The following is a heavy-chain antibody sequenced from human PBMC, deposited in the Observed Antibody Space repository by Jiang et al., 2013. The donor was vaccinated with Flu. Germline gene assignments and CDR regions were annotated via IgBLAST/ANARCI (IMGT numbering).Heavy chain of an antibody. CDR3: GYMTTVTTTYFDY. J-gene: IGHJ4*02. CDR1: GGSVSSGSYY. Sequence: ELLKPSETLSLTCTVSGGSVSSGSYYWSWIRQPPGKGLEWIGYIYYSGSTNYNPSLKSRVTISVDTSKNQFSLKLSSVTAADTAVYYCGYMTTVTTTYFDYWGQGTLVTVSS. CDR2: IYYSGST. D-gene: IGHD4-11*01. V-gene: IGHV4-61*01.